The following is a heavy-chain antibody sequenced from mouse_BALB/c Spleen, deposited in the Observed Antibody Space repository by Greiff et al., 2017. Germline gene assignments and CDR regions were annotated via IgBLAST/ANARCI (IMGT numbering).Heavy chain of an antibody. D-gene: IGHD4-1*01. V-gene: IGHV1-5*01. Sequence: EVQLQQSGTVLARPGASVKMSCKASGYTFTSYWMHWVKQRPGQGLEWIGAIYPGNSDTSYNQKFKGKAKLTAVTSTSTAYMELSSLTNEDSAVYYCTRELTGTLYYAMDYWGQGTSVTFSS. CDR2: IYPGNSDT. CDR1: GYTFTSYW. J-gene: IGHJ4*01. CDR3: TRELTGTLYYAMDY.